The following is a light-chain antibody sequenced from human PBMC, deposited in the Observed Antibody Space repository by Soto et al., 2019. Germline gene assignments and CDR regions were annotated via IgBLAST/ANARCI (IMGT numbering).Light chain of an antibody. J-gene: IGLJ2*01. CDR2: EID. Sequence: QSVLTQPASVSGSPGQSISISCTGTTSVIGTYNLVSWYQQHPGEVPKLIIYEIDKRPSGVSDRFSGSKSGNTASLTISGLQSEDEADYYCCSSAARVFGGGTK. V-gene: IGLV2-23*02. CDR1: TSVIGTYNL. CDR3: CSSAARV.